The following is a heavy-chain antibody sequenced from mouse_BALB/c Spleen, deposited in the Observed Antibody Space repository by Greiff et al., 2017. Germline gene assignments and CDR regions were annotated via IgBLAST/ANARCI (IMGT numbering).Heavy chain of an antibody. J-gene: IGHJ1*01. CDR1: GFNIKDSY. D-gene: IGHD1-2*01. V-gene: IGHV14-3*02. CDR3: AITTATLWYFDV. Sequence: EVQLQQSGAELVKPGASVKLSCTASGFNIKDSYMHWVKQRPEQGLEWIGRIDPANGNTNYDPKFQGKATITADTSSNTAYLQLSSLTSEDTAVYYWAITTATLWYFDVWGAGTTVTVSS. CDR2: IDPANGNT.